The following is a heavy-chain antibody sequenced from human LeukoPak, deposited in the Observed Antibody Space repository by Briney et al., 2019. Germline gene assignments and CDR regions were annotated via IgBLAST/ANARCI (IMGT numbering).Heavy chain of an antibody. CDR2: ISAYNGNT. Sequence: GASVKVSCKASGYTFTSYGISWVRQAPGQGLEWMGWISAYNGNTNYAQKLQGRVTMTTDTSTSTAYMELRSLRSDDTAVYYCARSRGYSSSSGYYYYGMDVWGQGTTVTVSS. D-gene: IGHD6-6*01. CDR3: ARSRGYSSSSGYYYYGMDV. J-gene: IGHJ6*02. V-gene: IGHV1-18*01. CDR1: GYTFTSYG.